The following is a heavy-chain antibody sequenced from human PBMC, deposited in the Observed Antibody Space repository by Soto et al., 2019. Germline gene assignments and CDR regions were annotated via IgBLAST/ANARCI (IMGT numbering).Heavy chain of an antibody. CDR3: ARDEYHYYYYGMDV. J-gene: IGHJ6*02. CDR1: GGTFSSYA. Sequence: ASVKVSCKASGGTFSSYAISWVRQAPGQGLEWMGGTIPIFGTANYAQKFQGRVTITADESTSTAYMELSSLRSEDTAVYYCARDEYHYYYYGMDVWGQGTTVTVSS. V-gene: IGHV1-69*13. D-gene: IGHD6-6*01. CDR2: TIPIFGTA.